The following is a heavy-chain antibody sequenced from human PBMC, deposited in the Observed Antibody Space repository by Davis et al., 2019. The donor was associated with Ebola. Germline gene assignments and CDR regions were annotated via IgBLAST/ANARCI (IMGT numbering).Heavy chain of an antibody. CDR2: INSDGSST. CDR1: GFTFSSYW. V-gene: IGHV3-74*01. CDR3: AKGSRGYSYGPQYYFDY. J-gene: IGHJ4*02. D-gene: IGHD5-18*01. Sequence: PGGSLRLSCAASGFTFSSYWMHWVRQAPGKGLVWVSRINSDGSSTSYADSVKGRFTISRDNAKNTLYLQMNSLRAEDTAVYYCAKGSRGYSYGPQYYFDYWGQGTLVTVSS.